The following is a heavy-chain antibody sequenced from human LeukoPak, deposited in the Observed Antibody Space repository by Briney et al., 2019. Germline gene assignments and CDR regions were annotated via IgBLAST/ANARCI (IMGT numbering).Heavy chain of an antibody. D-gene: IGHD6-19*01. Sequence: PGGSLRLSCAASGFTFSIYAMSWVRQAPGKGLEWVSAISGSGGSTYYADSVKGRFTISRDNSKNTLYLQMNSLRAEDTAVYYCAKAGGAIAVAGTEDYWGQGTLVTVSS. V-gene: IGHV3-23*01. CDR2: ISGSGGST. J-gene: IGHJ4*02. CDR1: GFTFSIYA. CDR3: AKAGGAIAVAGTEDY.